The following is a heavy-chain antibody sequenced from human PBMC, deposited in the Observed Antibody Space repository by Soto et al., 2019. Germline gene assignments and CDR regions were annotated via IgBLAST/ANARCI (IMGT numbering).Heavy chain of an antibody. Sequence: KGLEYVSAISSNGGSTYYADSVKGRFTISRDNSKNTLYLQMRSLRAEDTAVYYCVKGNYDYVWGSYRYPFDIWGQGTMVTVS. CDR3: VKGNYDYVWGSYRYPFDI. D-gene: IGHD3-16*02. CDR2: ISSNGGST. V-gene: IGHV3-64D*08. J-gene: IGHJ3*02.